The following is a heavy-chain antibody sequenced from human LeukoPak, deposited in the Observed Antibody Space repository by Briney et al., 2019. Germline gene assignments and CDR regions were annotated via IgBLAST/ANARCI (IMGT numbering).Heavy chain of an antibody. D-gene: IGHD3-10*01. V-gene: IGHV1-3*01. CDR1: GFTFSSHA. J-gene: IGHJ4*02. CDR2: RNGGNDDR. CDR3: VRATGPGSWLIDY. Sequence: VASVKVSCKASGFTFSSHAIHWVRQAPGQRLEWMGVRNGGNDDRKYSQRFQDRVTITRDTSASTAYMELSSLRSEDTAVYYCVRATGPGSWLIDYWGQGTQVTVS.